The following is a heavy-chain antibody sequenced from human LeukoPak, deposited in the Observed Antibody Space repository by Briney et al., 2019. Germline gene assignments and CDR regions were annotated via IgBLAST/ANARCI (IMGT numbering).Heavy chain of an antibody. CDR1: GFTFSSYS. J-gene: IGHJ4*02. V-gene: IGHV3-21*01. Sequence: GGSLRLSCAASGFTFSSYSMNWVRQAPGKGLEWVSSISSSSSYIYYADSVKGRFTISRDNAKNSLYLQMNSLRAEDTAVYYCARDGGIAVAGRLDYWGQGTLVTVSS. D-gene: IGHD6-19*01. CDR2: ISSSSSYI. CDR3: ARDGGIAVAGRLDY.